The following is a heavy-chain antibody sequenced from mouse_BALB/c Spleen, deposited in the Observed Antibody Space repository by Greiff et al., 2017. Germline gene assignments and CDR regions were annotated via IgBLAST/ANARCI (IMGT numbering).Heavy chain of an antibody. J-gene: IGHJ3*01. CDR3: TTSTMITTGFAY. CDR1: GYTFTSYW. CDR2: IYPSDSYT. D-gene: IGHD2-4*01. Sequence: VQLQQPGAELVRPGASVKLSCKASGYTFTSYWINWVKQRPGQGLEWIGNIYPSDSYTNYNQKFKDKATLTVDKSSSTAYMQLSSPTSEDSAVYYCTTSTMITTGFAYWGQGTLVTVSA. V-gene: IGHV1-69*02.